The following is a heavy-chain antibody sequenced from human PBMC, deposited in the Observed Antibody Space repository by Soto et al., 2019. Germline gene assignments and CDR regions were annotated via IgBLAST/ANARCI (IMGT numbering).Heavy chain of an antibody. D-gene: IGHD3-22*01. CDR3: AKDGRRYDSSGYYHHR. CDR1: GFTFSSYA. J-gene: IGHJ4*02. V-gene: IGHV3-23*01. Sequence: EVQLLESGGGLVQPGGSLRLSCAASGFTFSSYAMSWVRQAPGKGLEWVSAISGSGGSTYYADSVKGRFTISRDNSKNTLYLQMNSLRAEDTAVYYCAKDGRRYDSSGYYHHRWGQGTLVTVSS. CDR2: ISGSGGST.